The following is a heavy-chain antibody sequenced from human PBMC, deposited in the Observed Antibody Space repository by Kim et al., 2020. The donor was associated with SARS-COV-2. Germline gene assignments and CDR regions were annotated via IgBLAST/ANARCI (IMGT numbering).Heavy chain of an antibody. Sequence: GGSLRLSCAASGFTFSSYSMNWVRQAPGKGLEWVSYISSSSSTIYYADSVKGRFTISRDNAKNSLYLQMNSLRDEDTAVYYCARPRIAVAGMGFDYWGQGTLVTVSS. CDR3: ARPRIAVAGMGFDY. V-gene: IGHV3-48*02. CDR1: GFTFSSYS. CDR2: ISSSSSTI. J-gene: IGHJ4*02. D-gene: IGHD6-19*01.